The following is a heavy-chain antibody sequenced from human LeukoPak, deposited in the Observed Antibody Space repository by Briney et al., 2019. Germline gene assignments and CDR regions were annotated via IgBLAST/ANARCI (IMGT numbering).Heavy chain of an antibody. CDR1: GGYISSSSTYY. CDR2: VNLQGST. Sequence: SETLSLTCTVSGGYISSSSTYYWGWIRQPPGKGLEWIGEVNLQGSTNYNPSLMGRVAISVDMSENHISLQLTSVTAADTAVYYCAREGGPYRPLDYSGQGTLVTVSS. V-gene: IGHV4-39*07. CDR3: AREGGPYRPLDY. J-gene: IGHJ4*02.